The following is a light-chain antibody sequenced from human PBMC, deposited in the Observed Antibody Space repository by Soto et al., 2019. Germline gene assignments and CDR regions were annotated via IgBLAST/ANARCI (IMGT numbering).Light chain of an antibody. Sequence: EIVLTQSPATLSLSPGERATLSCRASQSISSYLAWYQQKPGQAPRLLIYDASNRATGSPARFSGSGSGTDFTLTISSREPEDCAVYYCQQRSNWPPITFGQGTRLEIK. CDR3: QQRSNWPPIT. CDR1: QSISSY. V-gene: IGKV3-11*01. J-gene: IGKJ5*01. CDR2: DAS.